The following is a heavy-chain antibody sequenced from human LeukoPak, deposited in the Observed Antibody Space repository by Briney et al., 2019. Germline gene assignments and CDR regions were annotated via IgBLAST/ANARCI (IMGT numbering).Heavy chain of an antibody. CDR3: ARDLGLRGVTNWFDP. D-gene: IGHD3-10*01. CDR1: AYTFNSCL. CDR2: IDPSGGST. J-gene: IGHJ5*02. V-gene: IGHV1-46*02. Sequence: ASVKISCKASAYTFNSCLLHWVRQAPGQGLEWMGRIDPSGGSTGYAQKFQGRVTLTRDTSTDTVYMELSSLTSDDTAVYYCARDLGLRGVTNWFDPWGQGTLVTVSS.